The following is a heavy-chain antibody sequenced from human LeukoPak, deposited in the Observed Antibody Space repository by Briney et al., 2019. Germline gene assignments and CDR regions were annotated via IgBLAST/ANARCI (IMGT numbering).Heavy chain of an antibody. Sequence: QPGGSLRLSCAASGFTFSSYWMSWVRQAPGKGLEWVANIKKDGSEKYYVDSVKGRFTISRDNAKNPLYLQMNSLRAEDTAVYYCAKYPQLWFGYFDYWGQGALVTVSS. CDR1: GFTFSSYW. D-gene: IGHD3-10*01. CDR3: AKYPQLWFGYFDY. J-gene: IGHJ4*02. V-gene: IGHV3-7*03. CDR2: IKKDGSEK.